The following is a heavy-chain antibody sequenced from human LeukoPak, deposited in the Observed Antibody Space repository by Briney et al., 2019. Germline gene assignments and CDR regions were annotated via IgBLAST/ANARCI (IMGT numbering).Heavy chain of an antibody. V-gene: IGHV3-23*01. J-gene: IGHJ4*02. D-gene: IGHD1-26*01. CDR1: GFRFSSYA. Sequence: GGSLRLSCAASGFRFSSYAMSWVRQAPGKGLEWVSAISGSGGSTYYADSVKGRFTISRDNSKNTLYLQMNSLRAEDTAVYYCAKARVGATRGGFDYWGQGTLVTVSS. CDR3: AKARVGATRGGFDY. CDR2: ISGSGGST.